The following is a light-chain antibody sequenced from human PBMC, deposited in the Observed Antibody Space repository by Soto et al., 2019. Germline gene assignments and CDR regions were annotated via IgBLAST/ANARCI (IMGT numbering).Light chain of an antibody. J-gene: IGKJ5*01. CDR3: QQYDDWPVT. V-gene: IGKV3-15*01. Sequence: EIVMTQSPATLSVSPGERTTLSCRASQSISNNLAWHQQKPGQAPRLLIFGASTRATGIPARFRGSGSGTESTLTISSLQSEDFAVYYCQQYDDWPVTFGQGTRLEIK. CDR1: QSISNN. CDR2: GAS.